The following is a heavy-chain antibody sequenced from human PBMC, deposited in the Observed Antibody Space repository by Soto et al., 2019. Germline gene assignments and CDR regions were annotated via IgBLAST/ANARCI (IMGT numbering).Heavy chain of an antibody. CDR1: GGSFSGYY. CDR2: INHSGST. CDR3: ARGRRPQVPGSYYYYYYMDV. Sequence: QVQLQQWGAGLLKPSETLSLTCAVYGGSFSGYYWSWIRQPPGKGLEWIGEINHSGSTNYNPSLKSRVTISVDTSKNQFSLKLSSVTAADTAVYYCARGRRPQVPGSYYYYYYMDVWSKGTTVTVSS. J-gene: IGHJ6*03. V-gene: IGHV4-34*01. D-gene: IGHD3-10*01.